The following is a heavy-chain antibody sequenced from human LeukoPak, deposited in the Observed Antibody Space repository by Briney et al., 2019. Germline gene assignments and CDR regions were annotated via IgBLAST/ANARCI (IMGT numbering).Heavy chain of an antibody. CDR3: ARDQVPAAPLGVYYYYYMDV. CDR2: IKQDGSEK. D-gene: IGHD2-2*01. Sequence: GGSLRLSCAASGFTFSSYWMSWVRQAPGKGLEWVANIKQDGSEKYYVDSVKGRFTISRDNAKNSLYLQMNSLRAEDTAVYYCARDQVPAAPLGVYYYYYMDVWGQGTLVTVSS. V-gene: IGHV3-7*01. CDR1: GFTFSSYW. J-gene: IGHJ6*03.